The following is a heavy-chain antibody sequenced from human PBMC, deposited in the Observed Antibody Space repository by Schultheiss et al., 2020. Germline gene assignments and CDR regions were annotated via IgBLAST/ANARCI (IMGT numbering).Heavy chain of an antibody. D-gene: IGHD6-19*01. CDR1: GFTFSSYA. CDR3: ARVSEPQWWLVPQGIDYYYMDV. V-gene: IGHV3-30-3*01. Sequence: GGSLRLSCAASGFTFSSYAMHWVRQAPGKGLEWVAVISYDGSNKYYADSVKGRFTISRDNSKNTLYLQMNSLRAEDTAVYYCARVSEPQWWLVPQGIDYYYMDVWGKGTTVTVSS. CDR2: ISYDGSNK. J-gene: IGHJ6*03.